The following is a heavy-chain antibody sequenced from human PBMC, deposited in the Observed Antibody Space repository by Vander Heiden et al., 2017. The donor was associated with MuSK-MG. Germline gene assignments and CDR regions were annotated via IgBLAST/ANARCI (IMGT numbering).Heavy chain of an antibody. Sequence: QVRLQESGPGLVKASETLSLVCTVSGDSIIYGHFWAWIRQFPGKGLEWIASIDHSATAFYMPSLKSRVTASIDTSKNEFSLKMTSVTAADTAVYFCARQDESGAQDAFDIWGQGTMVTVS. CDR2: IDHSATA. CDR1: GDSIIYGHF. V-gene: IGHV4-38-2*02. J-gene: IGHJ3*02. D-gene: IGHD2-15*01. CDR3: ARQDESGAQDAFDI.